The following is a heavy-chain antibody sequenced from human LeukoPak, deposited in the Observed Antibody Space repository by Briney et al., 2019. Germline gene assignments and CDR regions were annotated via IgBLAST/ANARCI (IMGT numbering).Heavy chain of an antibody. CDR3: AREGYSSSLDY. Sequence: SEPLSLTCAVYGGSFSGYYWSWIRQPTGKGLEWIGEINHSGSTNYNPSLKSRVTISVDTSKNQFSLKLSSVTAADTAVYYCAREGYSSSLDYWGQGTLVTVSS. D-gene: IGHD6-6*01. J-gene: IGHJ4*02. V-gene: IGHV4-34*01. CDR2: INHSGST. CDR1: GGSFSGYY.